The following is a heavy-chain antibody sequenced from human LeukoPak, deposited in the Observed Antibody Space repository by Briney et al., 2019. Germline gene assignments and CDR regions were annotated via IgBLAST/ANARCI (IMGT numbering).Heavy chain of an antibody. D-gene: IGHD2-15*01. V-gene: IGHV4-34*01. Sequence: PSETLSLTCAVYGGSFSGYYWSWIRQPPGKGLEWIGEINHSGSTNYNPSLKSRVTISVDTSKNQFSLKLSSVTAADTAVYYCARGGGIGVATISLDCSGGSCYSHDCWGQGTLVTVSS. CDR2: INHSGST. J-gene: IGHJ4*02. CDR1: GGSFSGYY. CDR3: ARGGGIGVATISLDCSGGSCYSHDC.